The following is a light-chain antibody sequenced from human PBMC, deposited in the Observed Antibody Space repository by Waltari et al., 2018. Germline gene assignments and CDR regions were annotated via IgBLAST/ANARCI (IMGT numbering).Light chain of an antibody. Sequence: SSLSASVGDRVTITCRASQTINKFLNWYQHKPGKAPKLLIYGASSLYSGVPSRFSGSGSGTDFSLTINGLQPEDSATYYCQQSYSPPQNTFGQGTQVEI. CDR3: QQSYSPPQNT. V-gene: IGKV1-39*01. CDR2: GAS. CDR1: QTINKF. J-gene: IGKJ5*01.